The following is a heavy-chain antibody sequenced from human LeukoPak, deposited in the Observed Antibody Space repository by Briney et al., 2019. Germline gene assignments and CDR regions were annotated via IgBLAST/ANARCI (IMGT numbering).Heavy chain of an antibody. CDR3: AKSAGATLYYFDY. CDR2: IISSGGVT. CDR1: GFPFSSYA. V-gene: IGHV3-23*01. Sequence: PGGSLRLSCAASGFPFSSYAMSWVRQAPGKGLEWVSSIISSGGVTYYADSVKGRFTISRDNSKNTVYLQMNSLRAEDMALYYCAKSAGATLYYFDYWGQGTLVTVSS. D-gene: IGHD1-26*01. J-gene: IGHJ4*02.